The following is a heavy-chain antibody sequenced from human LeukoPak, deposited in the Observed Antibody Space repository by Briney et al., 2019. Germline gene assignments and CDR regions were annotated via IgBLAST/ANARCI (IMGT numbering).Heavy chain of an antibody. CDR1: GDSISSGDYY. V-gene: IGHV4-61*02. CDR3: ARGPYSYDSSGAFDI. D-gene: IGHD3-22*01. J-gene: IGHJ3*02. Sequence: SETLSLTCTVSGDSISSGDYYWSWIRQPAGKGLEWIGRISSSGSTNYNPSLKSRVTISVDTSKNQFSLKLSSVTAADTAVYFCARGPYSYDSSGAFDIWGQGTMVTVPS. CDR2: ISSSGST.